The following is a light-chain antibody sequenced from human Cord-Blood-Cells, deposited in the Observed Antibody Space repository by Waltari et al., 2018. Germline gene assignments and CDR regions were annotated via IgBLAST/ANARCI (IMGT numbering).Light chain of an antibody. CDR1: HSLLHSNGYNY. Sequence: DIVMTQSPLSLPVTPAEPASISCRSSHSLLHSNGYNYLDWYLQKPGQSPQLLIYLGSNRASGVPDRFSGSGSGTDFTLKISRVEAEDVGVYYCMQALQTPYTFGQGTKLEIK. V-gene: IGKV2-28*01. J-gene: IGKJ2*01. CDR2: LGS. CDR3: MQALQTPYT.